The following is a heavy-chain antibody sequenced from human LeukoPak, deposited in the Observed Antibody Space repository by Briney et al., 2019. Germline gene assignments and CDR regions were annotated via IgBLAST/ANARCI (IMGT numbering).Heavy chain of an antibody. D-gene: IGHD3-3*01. CDR3: ARAPNRAYDFWSGYPKYYFDY. J-gene: IGHJ4*02. CDR1: GFLLTDYD. CDR2: ISSTDDT. Sequence: GGSLRLSCAASGFLLTDYDVHWVRHTPGKGLEWVAAISSTDDTYYSDSVKGRFTISRENARTSFYLQMNDLRAGDTAVYYCARAPNRAYDFWSGYPKYYFDYWGQGTLVAVSS. V-gene: IGHV3-13*01.